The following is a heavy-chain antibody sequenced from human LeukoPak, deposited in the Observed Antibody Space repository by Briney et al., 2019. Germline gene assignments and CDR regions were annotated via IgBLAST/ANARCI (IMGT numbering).Heavy chain of an antibody. Sequence: GGSLRLSCAASGFTFSSYAMHWVRQAPGKGLEWVAVISYDGSNKYYADSVKGRFTISRDNSKNTLYLQMNSLRAEDTAVYYCGRGAFDIWGQGTMVTVSS. CDR2: ISYDGSNK. V-gene: IGHV3-30*04. CDR1: GFTFSSYA. J-gene: IGHJ3*02. CDR3: GRGAFDI.